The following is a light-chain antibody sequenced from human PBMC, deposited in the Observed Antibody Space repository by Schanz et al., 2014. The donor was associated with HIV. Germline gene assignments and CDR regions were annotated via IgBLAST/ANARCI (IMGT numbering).Light chain of an antibody. V-gene: IGLV2-8*01. J-gene: IGLJ1*01. CDR1: RSDIGNYDF. CDR2: EVT. CDR3: CSYAGSSTFV. Sequence: QSALTQPPSASGSPGQSVTISCTGTRSDIGNYDFVSWYQQHPGQAPKLIIYEVTKRPSGVPARFSGSKSDNTASLTVSGLQADDEADYYCCSYAGSSTFVFGTGTKLTVL.